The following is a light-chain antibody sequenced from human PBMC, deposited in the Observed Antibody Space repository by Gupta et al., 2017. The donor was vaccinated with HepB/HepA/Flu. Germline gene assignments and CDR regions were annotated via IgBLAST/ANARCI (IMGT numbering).Light chain of an antibody. J-gene: IGKJ2*04. CDR3: QESYSNPPCS. CDR1: RIINNN. CDR2: SAS. V-gene: IGKV1-39*01. Sequence: DIQMTQPPSSQSSFVGDRVTITCRASRIINNNLNWYQQKPGKAPKLLIYSASTLQSEVPSRFSGSGFGTDFTLIISNLQPEDSATYYCQESYSNPPCSFGQGTKLEIK.